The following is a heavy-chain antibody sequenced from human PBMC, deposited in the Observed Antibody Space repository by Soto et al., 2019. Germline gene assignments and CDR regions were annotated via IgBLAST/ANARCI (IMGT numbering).Heavy chain of an antibody. CDR2: IIVGNNNT. Sequence: QAPGQRLEWMGCIIVGNNNTKYSEKFQSRVTITIDTSTTTAYMELSRLRSEDTAVYYFSRQDCNGGPCYWSDPWRQGTPGTASS. CDR3: SRQDCNGGPCYWSDP. V-gene: IGHV1-3*01. D-gene: IGHD2-15*01. J-gene: IGHJ5*02.